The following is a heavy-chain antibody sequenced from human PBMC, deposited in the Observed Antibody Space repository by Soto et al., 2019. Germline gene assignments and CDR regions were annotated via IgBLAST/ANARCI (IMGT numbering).Heavy chain of an antibody. Sequence: QVTLKDSGPVLVKPTETLTLRCTVSGLSITDSEMGVSWIRQPPGQPLEWLAHIDSSGEKSYRTFLKSRLAISKDTSKSQIVLTMTNMDPADTATYYCARRHLAVAVSPWFDPWGQGIPVTVSS. CDR3: ARRHLAVAVSPWFDP. D-gene: IGHD6-19*01. J-gene: IGHJ5*02. CDR1: GLSITDSEMG. CDR2: IDSSGEK. V-gene: IGHV2-26*01.